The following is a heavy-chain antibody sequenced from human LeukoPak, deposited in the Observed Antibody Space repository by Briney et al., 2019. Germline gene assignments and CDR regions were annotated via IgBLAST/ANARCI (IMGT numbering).Heavy chain of an antibody. CDR1: GFTFSDYY. D-gene: IGHD3-22*01. CDR3: ARDDGDSSGYYYGH. CDR2: ISSSGSTI. V-gene: IGHV3-11*04. J-gene: IGHJ4*02. Sequence: GGSLRLSCAASGFTFSDYYMSWIRQAPGKGLEWVSYISSSGSTIYYSDSVKGRFTISRDNAKNSLYLQMNSLRAKDTAVYYCARDDGDSSGYYYGHWGQGTLVTVSS.